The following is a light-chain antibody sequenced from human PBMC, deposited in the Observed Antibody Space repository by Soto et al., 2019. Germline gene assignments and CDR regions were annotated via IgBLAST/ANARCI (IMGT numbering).Light chain of an antibody. CDR1: QSISNW. CDR2: MAS. V-gene: IGKV1-5*03. J-gene: IGKJ1*01. CDR3: QHDNSYSEA. Sequence: DIQMTQSPSTLSASVGDRVTITCRASQSISNWLAWYQQKPGKAPKLLIYMASTLKSGVPSRFSGSGSGTEFTLTISSLQPDDFATYYCQHDNSYSEAFGQGTKVDIK.